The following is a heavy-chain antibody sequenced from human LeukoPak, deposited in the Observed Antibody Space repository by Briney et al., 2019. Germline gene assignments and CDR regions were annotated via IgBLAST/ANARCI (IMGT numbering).Heavy chain of an antibody. V-gene: IGHV4-39*01. CDR2: IYYSGTT. Sequence: PSETLSLTCTVSGDSVSSTSYYWGWIRQPPGKGLEWIGNIYYSGTTYYHPSLKSRATISVDTSRNQFSLKLSSVTAADTAVYYCARGKRGYSSSWYDYWGQGTLVTVSS. CDR1: GDSVSSTSYY. D-gene: IGHD6-13*01. J-gene: IGHJ4*02. CDR3: ARGKRGYSSSWYDY.